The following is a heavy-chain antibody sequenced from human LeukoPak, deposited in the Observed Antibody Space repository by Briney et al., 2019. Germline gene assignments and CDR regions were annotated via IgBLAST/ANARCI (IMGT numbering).Heavy chain of an antibody. D-gene: IGHD1-26*01. J-gene: IGHJ4*02. CDR2: INPNSGGT. Sequence: ASVKVSCKASGYTFTGYYMHWVRQAPGPGLEWMGWINPNSGGTNYAQEFQGRVTMTRDTSISTAYMELSRLRSDDTAVYCCARGKVGATQPGSYWGQGTLVTVSS. V-gene: IGHV1-2*02. CDR1: GYTFTGYY. CDR3: ARGKVGATQPGSY.